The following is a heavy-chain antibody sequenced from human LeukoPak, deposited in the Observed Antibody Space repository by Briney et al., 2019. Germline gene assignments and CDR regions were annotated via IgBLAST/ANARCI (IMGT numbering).Heavy chain of an antibody. J-gene: IGHJ4*02. CDR1: GFTFSEYE. Sequence: GGSLRVSCAASGFTFSEYEMSWVRRAPGKGLEWVSDISSGGTTIFYADSVKGRFTISRDNAKNSLYLQMNSRRDEETAIYYCTRGLVVWGQGALVTVSS. CDR3: TRGLVV. V-gene: IGHV3-48*03. D-gene: IGHD2-2*01. CDR2: ISSGGTTI.